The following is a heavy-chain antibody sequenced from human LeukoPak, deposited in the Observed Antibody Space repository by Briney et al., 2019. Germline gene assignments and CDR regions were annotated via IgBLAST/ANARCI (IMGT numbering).Heavy chain of an antibody. V-gene: IGHV3-7*01. CDR1: GFTFSSYW. CDR3: ARVGYDSSGYLHFDY. J-gene: IGHJ4*02. CDR2: IKRDGSEK. Sequence: GGSLRLSCAASGFTFSSYWMSWVRQAPGKGPEWVANIKRDGSEKYYVDSVKGRFTISRDNAKKSLYLQMNSLRAEDTAVYYCARVGYDSSGYLHFDYWGQGTLVTVSS. D-gene: IGHD3-22*01.